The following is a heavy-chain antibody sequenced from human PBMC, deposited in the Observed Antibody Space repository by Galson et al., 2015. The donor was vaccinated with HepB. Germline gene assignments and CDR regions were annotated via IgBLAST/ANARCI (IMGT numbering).Heavy chain of an antibody. D-gene: IGHD2-2*01. Sequence: SLRLSCAASGFTFSRHGMHWVRQAPGKGLEWVALIWYDGSNQYYGDSVKGRFTISRDNAKNTLYLQMNSLRVEDTAVYYCAREDPTVAVVVLDYWGQGTLVAVSS. V-gene: IGHV3-33*01. CDR3: AREDPTVAVVVLDY. J-gene: IGHJ4*02. CDR2: IWYDGSNQ. CDR1: GFTFSRHG.